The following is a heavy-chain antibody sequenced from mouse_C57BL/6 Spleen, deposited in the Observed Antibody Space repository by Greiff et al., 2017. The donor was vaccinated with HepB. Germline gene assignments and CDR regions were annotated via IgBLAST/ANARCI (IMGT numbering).Heavy chain of an antibody. CDR1: GYTFTSYW. Sequence: QVQLQQSGAELVKPGASVKLSCKASGYTFTSYWMHWVKQRPGQGLEWIGMIHPNSGSTNYNEKFKSKATLTVDKSSSTAYMQLSSLTSEDSAVYYCARSYSNYRAYFDYWGQGTTLTVSS. J-gene: IGHJ2*01. D-gene: IGHD2-5*01. V-gene: IGHV1-64*01. CDR2: IHPNSGST. CDR3: ARSYSNYRAYFDY.